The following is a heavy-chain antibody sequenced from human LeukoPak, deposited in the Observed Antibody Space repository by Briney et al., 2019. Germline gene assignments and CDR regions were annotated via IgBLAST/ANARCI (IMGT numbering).Heavy chain of an antibody. D-gene: IGHD3-22*01. J-gene: IGHJ4*02. CDR3: AKKGYYDGSGYYMYYFDH. CDR1: GFTVSSNY. Sequence: PGGSLRLSCAASGFTVSSNYMSWVRQAPGKGLEWVSVIYSGGSTYYADSVKGRFTISRDNSKNTVYLQMNSLRAEDTAVYYCAKKGYYDGSGYYMYYFDHWGQGTLVTVSS. CDR2: IYSGGST. V-gene: IGHV3-53*01.